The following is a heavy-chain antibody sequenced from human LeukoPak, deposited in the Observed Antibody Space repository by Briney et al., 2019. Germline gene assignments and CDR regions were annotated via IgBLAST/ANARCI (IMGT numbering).Heavy chain of an antibody. J-gene: IGHJ6*03. CDR2: VYTSGST. Sequence: SETLSLTCAVYGGSFSGYYWSWIRQPAGKGLEWIGRVYTSGSTNYNPSLKSRVTMSVDAPKNQFSLKLSSVTAADTAVYYCAGGVRGVMTYYMDVWGKGTTVTISS. D-gene: IGHD3-10*01. V-gene: IGHV4-59*10. CDR1: GGSFSGYY. CDR3: AGGVRGVMTYYMDV.